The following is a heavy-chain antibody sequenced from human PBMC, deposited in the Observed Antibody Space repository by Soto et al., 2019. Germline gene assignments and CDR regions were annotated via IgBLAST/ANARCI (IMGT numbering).Heavy chain of an antibody. CDR3: ARDSSYSGYNYSGMDV. CDR2: IYFSGET. CDR1: GGSINSYY. D-gene: IGHD5-12*01. J-gene: IGHJ6*02. V-gene: IGHV4-4*07. Sequence: SETLSLTCTVSGGSINSYYWSWIRQPTGKGLEWIGRIYFSGETSYNPSLKSRLTMSVDTSKTQFSLKLSSVTAADTAVYYCARDSSYSGYNYSGMDVWGQGTTVTVSS.